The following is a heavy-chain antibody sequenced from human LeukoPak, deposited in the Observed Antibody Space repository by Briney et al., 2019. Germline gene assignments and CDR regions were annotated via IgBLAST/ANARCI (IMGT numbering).Heavy chain of an antibody. D-gene: IGHD6-13*01. Sequence: GGSLRLSCAASGFTFSSYAMHWVRQAPGKGLEWVAVISYDGSNKYYADSVKGRFTISRDNSKSTLYLQMNSLRAEDTAVYYCARDLGYSSSWTYNFDYWGQGTLVTVSS. V-gene: IGHV3-30-3*01. J-gene: IGHJ4*02. CDR3: ARDLGYSSSWTYNFDY. CDR1: GFTFSSYA. CDR2: ISYDGSNK.